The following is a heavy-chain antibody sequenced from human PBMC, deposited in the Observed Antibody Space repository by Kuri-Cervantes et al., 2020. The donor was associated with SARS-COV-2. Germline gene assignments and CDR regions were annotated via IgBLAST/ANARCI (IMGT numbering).Heavy chain of an antibody. V-gene: IGHV4-38-2*02. CDR1: GYSISSGYY. J-gene: IGHJ6*03. CDR3: ARGFCGGDCYSYYYYYYMDV. CDR2: IYHSGST. Sequence: SETLSLTCTVSGYSISSGYYWGWIRQPPGKGLEWIGSIYHSGSTCYNPSLKSRVTISVDTSKNQFSLKLSSVTAADTAVYYCARGFCGGDCYSYYYYYYMDVWGKGTTVTVSS. D-gene: IGHD2-21*01.